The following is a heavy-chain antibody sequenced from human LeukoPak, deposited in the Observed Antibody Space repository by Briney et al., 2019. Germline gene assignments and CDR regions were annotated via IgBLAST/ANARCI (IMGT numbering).Heavy chain of an antibody. CDR1: GGSISGYH. V-gene: IGHV4-59*08. Sequence: SETLSLTCTVSGGSISGYHWSWIRQPPGKGLEWIGYIYYTGSTNYNPSLKSRVTISVDTSKNQFSLNLNSVTAADTAVYYCARGTKRGYRVYYFDYWGQGTLVTVSS. D-gene: IGHD5-18*01. J-gene: IGHJ4*02. CDR2: IYYTGST. CDR3: ARGTKRGYRVYYFDY.